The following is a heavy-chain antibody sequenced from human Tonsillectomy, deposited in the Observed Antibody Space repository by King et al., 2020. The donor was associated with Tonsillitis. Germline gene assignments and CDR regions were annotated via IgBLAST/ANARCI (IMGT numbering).Heavy chain of an antibody. D-gene: IGHD6-13*01. V-gene: IGHV5-10-1*03. CDR2: IDPSDSHT. CDR1: GYSFTSYW. CDR3: ARSEQELSTYYYYYYMDV. J-gene: IGHJ6*03. Sequence: VQLVESGAEVKKPGESLRISCKGSGYSFTSYWINWVRQMPGKGLEWMGRIDPSDSHTNYSPSFQGHVSFPADKSISTAYLQWSSLKAPDTAIYYCARSEQELSTYYYYYYMDVWGKGTTVTVSS.